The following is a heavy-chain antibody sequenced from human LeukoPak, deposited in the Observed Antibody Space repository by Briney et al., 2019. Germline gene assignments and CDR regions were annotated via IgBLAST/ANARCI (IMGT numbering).Heavy chain of an antibody. CDR2: IIPIFGTA. D-gene: IGHD6-13*01. CDR1: GGTFSSYA. CDR3: ARAIAAADNYYYYYMDV. V-gene: IGHV1-69*05. J-gene: IGHJ6*03. Sequence: ASVKVSCKASGGTFSSYAISWVRQAPGQGLEWMGGIIPIFGTANYAQKFQGRVMITTDESTSTAYMELSSLRSEDTAVYYCARAIAAADNYYYYYMDVWGKGTTVTVSS.